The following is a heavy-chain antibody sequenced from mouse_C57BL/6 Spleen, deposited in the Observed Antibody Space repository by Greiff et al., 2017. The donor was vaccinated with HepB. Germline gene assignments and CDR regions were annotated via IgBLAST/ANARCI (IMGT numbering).Heavy chain of an antibody. V-gene: IGHV1-19*01. D-gene: IGHD2-4*01. CDR3: ARDYDYGGAYYFDY. CDR1: GYTFTDYY. J-gene: IGHJ2*01. Sequence: EVKLMESGPVLVKPGASVKMSCKASGYTFTDYYMNWVKQSHGKSLEWIGVINPYNGGTSYNQKFKGKATLTVDKSSSTAYMELNSLTSEDSAVYYCARDYDYGGAYYFDYWGQGTTLTVSS. CDR2: INPYNGGT.